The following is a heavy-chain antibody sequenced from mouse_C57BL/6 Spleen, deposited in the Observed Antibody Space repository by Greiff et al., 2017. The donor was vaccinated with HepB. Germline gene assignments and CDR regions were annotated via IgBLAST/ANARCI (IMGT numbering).Heavy chain of an antibody. J-gene: IGHJ4*01. V-gene: IGHV1-82*01. Sequence: QVQLQQSGPELVKPGASVKISCKASGYAFSSSWMNWVKQRPGKGLEWIGRIYPGDGDTNYNGKFKGKATLTADKSSSTAYMQLSSLTSEDSAVYFCARELRHAMDYWGQGTSVTVSS. CDR1: GYAFSSSW. CDR2: IYPGDGDT. D-gene: IGHD3-2*02. CDR3: ARELRHAMDY.